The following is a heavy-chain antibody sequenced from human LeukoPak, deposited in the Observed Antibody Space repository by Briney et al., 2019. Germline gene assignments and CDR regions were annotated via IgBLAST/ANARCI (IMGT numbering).Heavy chain of an antibody. D-gene: IGHD6-19*01. V-gene: IGHV1-69*13. Sequence: SVKVSCKASGYTFTSYAMNWVRQAPGQGLEWMGGIIPIFGTANYAQKFQGRVTITADESTSTAYMELSSLRSEDTAVYYCARTAGYSSGWYYFDYWGQGTLVTVSS. CDR1: GYTFTSYA. J-gene: IGHJ4*02. CDR3: ARTAGYSSGWYYFDY. CDR2: IIPIFGTA.